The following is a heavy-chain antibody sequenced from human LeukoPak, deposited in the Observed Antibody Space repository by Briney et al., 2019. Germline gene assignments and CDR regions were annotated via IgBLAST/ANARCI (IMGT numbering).Heavy chain of an antibody. V-gene: IGHV4-38-2*02. CDR1: GYSISSGYY. D-gene: IGHD2/OR15-2a*01. CDR3: ARVRQGPFSLGY. CDR2: IYHSGST. Sequence: SETLSLTCTVSGYSISSGYYWGWMRQPPGEGLEWIGSIYHSGSTYYNPSLKSRVTISVDTSKNQLSLKLSSVTAADTAVYYCARVRQGPFSLGYWGQGTLVTVSS. J-gene: IGHJ4*02.